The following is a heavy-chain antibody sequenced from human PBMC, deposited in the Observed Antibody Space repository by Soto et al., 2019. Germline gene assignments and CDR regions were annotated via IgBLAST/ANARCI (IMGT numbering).Heavy chain of an antibody. Sequence: QVQLVESGGGVVQPGRSLRLSCAASGFTFSSYGMHWVRQAPGKGLEWVAVISYDGSNKYYADSVKGRFTISRDNSKNTLYLQMNSLRAEDTAVYYCAKDLTLGEQWLPTFDYWGQGTLVTVSS. CDR1: GFTFSSYG. CDR2: ISYDGSNK. CDR3: AKDLTLGEQWLPTFDY. V-gene: IGHV3-30*18. D-gene: IGHD6-19*01. J-gene: IGHJ4*02.